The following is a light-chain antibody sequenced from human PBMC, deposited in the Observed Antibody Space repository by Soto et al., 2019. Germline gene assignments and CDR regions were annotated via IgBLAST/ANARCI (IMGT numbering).Light chain of an antibody. CDR2: GTS. J-gene: IGLJ3*02. CDR3: LLYYGGAWV. CDR1: TGAITIGYY. V-gene: IGLV7-43*01. Sequence: QAVVTQEPSLTVSPGGTVTLTCASNTGAITIGYYPNWFQQKPGQAPRALIYGTSNKHSWTPARFSGSLLGGKAALTLSGVQPEDEAEYYCLLYYGGAWVFGGGTQLTVL.